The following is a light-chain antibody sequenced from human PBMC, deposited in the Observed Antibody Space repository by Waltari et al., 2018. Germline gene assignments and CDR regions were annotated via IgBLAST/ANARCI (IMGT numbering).Light chain of an antibody. Sequence: QSALTQPASVSGSPGQPITIPCPGTSSAVGGYYYVSWYQQHPRRAPKLMIYDVTKRPSGVSTRFSGSKSGNTASLTISGLQDEDEADYYCCSYTSSRTWVFGGGTKLTVL. CDR2: DVT. V-gene: IGLV2-14*03. J-gene: IGLJ3*02. CDR3: CSYTSSRTWV. CDR1: SSAVGGYYY.